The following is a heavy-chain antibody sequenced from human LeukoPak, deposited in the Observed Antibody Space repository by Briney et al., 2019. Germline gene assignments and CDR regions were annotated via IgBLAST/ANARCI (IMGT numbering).Heavy chain of an antibody. CDR1: GGSISSGGYS. Sequence: PSETLSLTCAVSGGSISSGGYSWSWIRQPPGKGLEWIGYIYYSGTTNYNPSLKSRVTMSVDTSKNQFSLKLSSVTAADTAVYYCARNAYKFDLWGQGTLVTVSS. D-gene: IGHD1-1*01. V-gene: IGHV4-61*08. CDR2: IYYSGTT. CDR3: ARNAYKFDL. J-gene: IGHJ5*02.